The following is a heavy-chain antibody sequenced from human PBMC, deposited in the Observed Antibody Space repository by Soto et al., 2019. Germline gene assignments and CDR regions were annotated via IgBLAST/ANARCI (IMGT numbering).Heavy chain of an antibody. CDR3: ARDWELGY. CDR1: GYTFTSYF. D-gene: IGHD1-26*01. Sequence: GASVKVSCKASGYTFTSYFMHWVRQAPGQGLEWMGTMSPNGDTTTYEQKFHGRVTMTRDTSTSTVYMELSSLRSDDTAVYYCARDWELGYWGQGTLVTVSS. J-gene: IGHJ4*02. V-gene: IGHV1-46*01. CDR2: MSPNGDTT.